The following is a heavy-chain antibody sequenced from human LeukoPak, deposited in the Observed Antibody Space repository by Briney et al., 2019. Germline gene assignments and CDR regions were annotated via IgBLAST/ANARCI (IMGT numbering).Heavy chain of an antibody. J-gene: IGHJ5*02. CDR1: GFTFSTYG. V-gene: IGHV3-23*01. Sequence: GGSLRLSCAASGFTFSTYGMSWVRQAPGKGLEWVSAISGSGGSTYYGDSVKGRFTISRDNSKNTLYLQMNSLRPEDTAVYYCATKGPQEWLVPWFDPWGQGTLVTVSS. CDR3: ATKGPQEWLVPWFDP. CDR2: ISGSGGST. D-gene: IGHD6-19*01.